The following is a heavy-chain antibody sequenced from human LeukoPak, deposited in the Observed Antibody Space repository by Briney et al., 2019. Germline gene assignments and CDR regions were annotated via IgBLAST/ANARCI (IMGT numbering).Heavy chain of an antibody. D-gene: IGHD6-13*01. CDR3: AQKSTGTFGI. Sequence: GGSLRLSCAASGFTFSSSAMHWVRHAPGKGLEWVAYIQFDGIKKFYSDSVKGRFTISRDNSKNTLFLQMSSLTTEDTAVYYCAQKSTGTFGIWGQGTMVTVSP. CDR1: GFTFSSSA. CDR2: IQFDGIKK. J-gene: IGHJ3*02. V-gene: IGHV3-30*02.